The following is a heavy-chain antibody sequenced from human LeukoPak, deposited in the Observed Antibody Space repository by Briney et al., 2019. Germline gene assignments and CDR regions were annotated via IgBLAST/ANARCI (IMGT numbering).Heavy chain of an antibody. CDR1: GFTFSSHS. J-gene: IGHJ4*02. D-gene: IGHD3-22*01. V-gene: IGHV3-48*01. Sequence: GGSLRLSCAASGFTFSSHSMNWVRQAPGKGLEWVSYISSSSSTIYYADSVKGRFTISRDNSKNTLYLQMNSLRAEDTAVYYCAKEPRITMIVVVITHFDYWGQGTLVTVSS. CDR3: AKEPRITMIVVVITHFDY. CDR2: ISSSSSTI.